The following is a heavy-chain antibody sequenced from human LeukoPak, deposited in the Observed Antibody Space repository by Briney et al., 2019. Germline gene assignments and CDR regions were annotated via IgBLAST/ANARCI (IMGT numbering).Heavy chain of an antibody. V-gene: IGHV1-18*04. CDR1: GYTFTSHG. Sequence: ASVKVSCKASGYTFTSHGISWVRQAPGQGLEWMGWISVYNGNTNYARKFQGRVTMTTDTSTSTAYMELRSLRSDDTAVYYCARDKGYCSGGSCYYWFDPWGQGTLVTVSS. CDR2: ISVYNGNT. J-gene: IGHJ5*02. CDR3: ARDKGYCSGGSCYYWFDP. D-gene: IGHD2-15*01.